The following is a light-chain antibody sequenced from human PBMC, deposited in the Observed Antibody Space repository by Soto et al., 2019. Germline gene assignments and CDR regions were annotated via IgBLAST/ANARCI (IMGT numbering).Light chain of an antibody. CDR1: SSNIGAGSD. Sequence: QSALTQPPSVSGAPGQRVTISCTGSSSNIGAGSDVHWYQRLPGTAPKVLIYNNNNRPSGVPDRFSGSKSGTSASLAITGLQAEDEADYYCQSYDSSLSGSYVFGTGTKLTVL. V-gene: IGLV1-40*01. CDR2: NNN. J-gene: IGLJ1*01. CDR3: QSYDSSLSGSYV.